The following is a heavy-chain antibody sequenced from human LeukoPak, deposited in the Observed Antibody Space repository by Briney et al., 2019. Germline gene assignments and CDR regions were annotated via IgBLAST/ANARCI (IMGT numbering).Heavy chain of an antibody. CDR2: INPNSGGT. J-gene: IGHJ4*02. Sequence: GASVKVSCKASGYTFTGYYMHWVRQAPGQGLEWMGRINPNSGGTNYAQKFQGRVTMTRDTSISTAYMELSRLRSDDTAVYCCAVRKQMSPLLDYWGQGTLVTVSS. D-gene: IGHD5-24*01. CDR3: AVRKQMSPLLDY. CDR1: GYTFTGYY. V-gene: IGHV1-2*06.